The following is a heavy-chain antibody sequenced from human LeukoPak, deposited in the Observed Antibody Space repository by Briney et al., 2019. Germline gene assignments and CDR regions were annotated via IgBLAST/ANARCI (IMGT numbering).Heavy chain of an antibody. V-gene: IGHV3-23*01. CDR2: ISGSGGST. CDR3: ATSMGGGNIDY. J-gene: IGHJ4*02. Sequence: GGSLRLSCAASGFTFSSYAMSWVRQAPGKGLEWVSAISGSGGSTYYADSVKGRFTISRDNSKNTLYLQLNSLRVDDTAVYYCATSMGGGNIDYWGQGTLVTVSS. CDR1: GFTFSSYA. D-gene: IGHD3-16*01.